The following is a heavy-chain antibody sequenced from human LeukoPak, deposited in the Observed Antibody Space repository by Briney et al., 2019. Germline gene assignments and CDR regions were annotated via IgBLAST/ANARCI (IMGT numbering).Heavy chain of an antibody. Sequence: GGSLRLSCAASRFTFTIYAMSWVRQAPGKGLEWVSAISGSGGSAYYADSVKGRFTISRDNSKNTLYLQMNSLRAEDTAVYYCAKQYSSSFLDWFDPWGQGTLVTVSS. J-gene: IGHJ5*02. V-gene: IGHV3-23*01. CDR3: AKQYSSSFLDWFDP. CDR1: RFTFTIYA. D-gene: IGHD6-6*01. CDR2: ISGSGGSA.